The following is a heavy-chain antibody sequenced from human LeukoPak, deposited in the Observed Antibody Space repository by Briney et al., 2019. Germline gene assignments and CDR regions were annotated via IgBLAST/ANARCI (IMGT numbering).Heavy chain of an antibody. V-gene: IGHV4-34*01. CDR1: GGSFSGYY. Sequence: ASETLSLTCAVYGGSFSGYYWSWIRQPPGKGLEWIGEINHSGSTNYNPSLKSRVTISVDTSKNQFSLKLSSVTAADTAVYYCAREVWLRPRGPFDYWGQGTLVTVSS. D-gene: IGHD5-12*01. CDR3: AREVWLRPRGPFDY. CDR2: INHSGST. J-gene: IGHJ4*02.